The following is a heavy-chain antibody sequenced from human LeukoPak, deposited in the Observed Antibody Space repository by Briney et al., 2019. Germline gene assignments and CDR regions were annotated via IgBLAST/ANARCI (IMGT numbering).Heavy chain of an antibody. Sequence: SGPTLVNPTQTLTLTCTFSGFSLSTSGVGVGWIRQPPGKALEWLALIYWNDDKRYSPSLKSRLTITKDTSKNQVVLTMTNMDPVDTATYYCAHAYYDFWSGRYIAFDIWGQGTMVTVSS. CDR1: GFSLSTSGVG. D-gene: IGHD3-3*01. J-gene: IGHJ3*02. CDR3: AHAYYDFWSGRYIAFDI. V-gene: IGHV2-5*01. CDR2: IYWNDDK.